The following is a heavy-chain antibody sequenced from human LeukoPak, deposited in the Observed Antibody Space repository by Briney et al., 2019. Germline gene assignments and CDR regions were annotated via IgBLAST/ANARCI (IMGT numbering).Heavy chain of an antibody. CDR2: VNEDGSET. J-gene: IGHJ2*01. CDR3: ARAKPADFDL. V-gene: IGHV3-74*01. Sequence: PGGSLRLSCAASGFTFNTYWIHWVRQAPGKGLVWVSRVNEDGSETNYADSVKGRLTISRDNAKNTAYLEMDSLRVEDTAVYYCARAKPADFDLWGRGTLLTVSS. CDR1: GFTFNTYW.